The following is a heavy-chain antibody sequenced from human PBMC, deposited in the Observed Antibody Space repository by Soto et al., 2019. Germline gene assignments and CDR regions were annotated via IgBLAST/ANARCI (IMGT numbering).Heavy chain of an antibody. CDR2: IYYSGST. Sequence: SETLSLTCTVSGASMSNYYWSWIRQPPGKGLDWIGYIYYSGSTNYNPSLKSRVTISVDTSKNQFSLRLSSVTAADTAVYYCARGPGIFDYWGQGTLVTVSS. CDR1: GASMSNYY. V-gene: IGHV4-59*01. CDR3: ARGPGIFDY. J-gene: IGHJ4*02.